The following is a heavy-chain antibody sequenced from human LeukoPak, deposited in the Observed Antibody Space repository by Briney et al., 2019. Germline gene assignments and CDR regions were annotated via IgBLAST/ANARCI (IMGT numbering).Heavy chain of an antibody. CDR2: IYYSGST. CDR1: GGSISSYY. J-gene: IGHJ4*02. V-gene: IGHV4-59*01. Sequence: SETLSLTCTVSGGSISSYYWSWIRQPPEKGLEWIGYIYYSGSTNYNPSLKSRVTISVDTSKNQFSLKLSSVTAADTAVYYCHASNFWSGFDYWGQGTLVTVSS. CDR3: HASNFWSGFDY. D-gene: IGHD3-3*01.